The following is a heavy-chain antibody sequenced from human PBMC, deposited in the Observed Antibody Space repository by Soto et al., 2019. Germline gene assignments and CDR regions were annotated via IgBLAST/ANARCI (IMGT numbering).Heavy chain of an antibody. Sequence: QAQLEQSGAEVKKPGASVKVSCKSSGYTFSTSGISWVRQAPGQGLDWMGWSSTYNGDANYAQRFQGRVTMTTDTSTSTTFMELRSLRSDDTAVYYCAREGPRPYYYYGMDVWGQGTTVTVSS. V-gene: IGHV1-18*01. CDR3: AREGPRPYYYYGMDV. D-gene: IGHD6-6*01. J-gene: IGHJ6*02. CDR1: GYTFSTSG. CDR2: SSTYNGDA.